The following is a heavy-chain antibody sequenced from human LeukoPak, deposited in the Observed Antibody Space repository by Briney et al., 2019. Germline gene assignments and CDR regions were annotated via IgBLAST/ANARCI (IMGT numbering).Heavy chain of an antibody. J-gene: IGHJ4*02. CDR2: INPNSGGT. Sequence: ASVKVSCKASGYTFTGYYMNWVRQAPGQGLEWMGWINPNSGGTNYAQKLQGRVTMTRDTSISTAYMELSRLRSDDTAVYYCARSSTVVTPVDHWGQGTLVTVSS. CDR3: ARSSTVVTPVDH. D-gene: IGHD4-23*01. CDR1: GYTFTGYY. V-gene: IGHV1-2*02.